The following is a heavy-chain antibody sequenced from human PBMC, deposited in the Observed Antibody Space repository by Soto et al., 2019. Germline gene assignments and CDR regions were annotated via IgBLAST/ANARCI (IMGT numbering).Heavy chain of an antibody. CDR3: AGDPDSHYNDSHASSYP. CDR1: GYTFTSYD. CDR2: MNPNSGNT. Sequence: ASVKVSCQASGYTFTSYDINWVRQATGQGLEWMGWMNPNSGNTGYAQKFQGRVTISADKFTGTAYMELTGLRSDDTAVYYCAGDPDSHYNDSHASSYPWGQGTLVTVSS. V-gene: IGHV1-8*01. J-gene: IGHJ5*02. D-gene: IGHD4-4*01.